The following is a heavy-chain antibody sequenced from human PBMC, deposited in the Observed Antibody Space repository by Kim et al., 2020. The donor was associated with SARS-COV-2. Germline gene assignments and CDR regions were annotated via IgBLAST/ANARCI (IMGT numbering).Heavy chain of an antibody. Sequence: GGSLRLSCAASGFTLSDYSMTWVRQSPAKGLEWVANINEDGSEKNYVDSVKGRFTISRDNAKNSLYLQMSSLRAEDTAVYYCARAMVTGGRGMYYWGQGT. D-gene: IGHD5-18*01. J-gene: IGHJ4*02. CDR1: GFTLSDYS. V-gene: IGHV3-7*03. CDR2: INEDGSEK. CDR3: ARAMVTGGRGMYY.